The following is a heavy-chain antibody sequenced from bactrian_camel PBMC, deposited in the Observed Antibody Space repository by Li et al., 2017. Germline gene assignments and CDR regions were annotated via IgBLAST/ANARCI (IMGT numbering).Heavy chain of an antibody. J-gene: IGHJ4*01. CDR2: INTGGGTT. V-gene: IGHV3S1*01. D-gene: IGHD6*01. Sequence: VESGGGLVQPGGSLRLSCAASGFTFSSYWMYWVRQAPGKRLEWVSAINTGGGTTYYADSVKGRFTVSRDNAKNTLYLRMNSLKTEDTAVYYCATDDYLCGTVVVGTFCHYWGQGTQVTVS. CDR1: GFTFSSYW. CDR3: ATDDYLCGTVVVGTFCHY.